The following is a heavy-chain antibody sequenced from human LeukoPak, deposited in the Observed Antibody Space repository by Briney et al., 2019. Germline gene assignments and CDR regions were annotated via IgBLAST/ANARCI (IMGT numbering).Heavy chain of an antibody. D-gene: IGHD1-26*01. CDR3: ARDPVEWELLLDY. V-gene: IGHV3-74*01. CDR1: GLTFSSYW. CDR2: IASDGSST. J-gene: IGHJ4*02. Sequence: GGSLRLSCAASGLTFSSYWMNWVRQAPGKGLVWVSRIASDGSSTTYADSVKGRFSISRDNARNSVFLQMSGLRVEDTAVYYCARDPVEWELLLDYWGQGTLVTVSS.